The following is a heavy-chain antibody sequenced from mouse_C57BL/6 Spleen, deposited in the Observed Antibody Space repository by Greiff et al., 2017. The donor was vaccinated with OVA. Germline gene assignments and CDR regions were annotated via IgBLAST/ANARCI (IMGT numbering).Heavy chain of an antibody. V-gene: IGHV10-1*01. J-gene: IGHJ4*01. CDR1: GFSFNTYA. CDR3: VRAVHYAMDY. D-gene: IGHD3-3*01. Sequence: EVKLVESGGGLVQPKGSLKLSCAASGFSFNTYAMNWVRQAPGKGLEWVARIRSKSNNYATYYADSVKDRFTISRDDSESMLYLQMNNLKTEDTAMYYCVRAVHYAMDYWGQGTSVTVSS. CDR2: IRSKSNNYAT.